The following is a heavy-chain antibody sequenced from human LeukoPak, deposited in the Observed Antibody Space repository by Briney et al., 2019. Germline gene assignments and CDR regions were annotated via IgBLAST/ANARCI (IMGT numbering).Heavy chain of an antibody. D-gene: IGHD6-19*01. V-gene: IGHV4-4*07. CDR1: GGSISSYY. Sequence: PSETLSLTCTVSGGSISSYYWSWIRQPAGKGLEWIGRIYTSGSTNYNPSLKSRVTISVDTSKNQFSLKLSSVTAADTAVYYCARGGYSSGWPRSPPFDYWGQGTLVTVSS. CDR3: ARGGYSSGWPRSPPFDY. J-gene: IGHJ4*02. CDR2: IYTSGST.